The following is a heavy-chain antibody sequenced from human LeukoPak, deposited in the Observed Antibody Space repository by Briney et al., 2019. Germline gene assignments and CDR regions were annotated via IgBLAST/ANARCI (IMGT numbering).Heavy chain of an antibody. D-gene: IGHD6-13*01. CDR3: TGHHQAYSRTY. CDR1: DFTFSNYA. V-gene: IGHV3-23*01. Sequence: GGSLRLSCAAFDFTFSNYAMSWVRQSPGKGLEWVSGTSGSGGSRYYPDSVKGRFTISRDNAKNTLFLQMNSLRAEDTAVYYCTGHHQAYSRTYWGQGTLVTVSS. CDR2: TSGSGGSR. J-gene: IGHJ4*02.